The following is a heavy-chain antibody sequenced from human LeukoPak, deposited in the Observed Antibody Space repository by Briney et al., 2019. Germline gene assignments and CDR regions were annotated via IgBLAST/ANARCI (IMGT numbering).Heavy chain of an antibody. Sequence: HRASVKVSCKASGYTFTDYYIHWVRQAPGQGLEWMGWINPHSGGTNYAQKFQGRVAMTRDTTISTAYMELSRLRSDDTAVYYCARAFAISGVFIGNYWGQGTLVTVSS. J-gene: IGHJ4*02. V-gene: IGHV1-2*02. CDR2: INPHSGGT. CDR3: ARAFAISGVFIGNY. CDR1: GYTFTDYY. D-gene: IGHD3-3*01.